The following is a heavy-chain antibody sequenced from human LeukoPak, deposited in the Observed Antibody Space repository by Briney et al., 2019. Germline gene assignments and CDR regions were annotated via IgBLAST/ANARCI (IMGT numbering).Heavy chain of an antibody. CDR1: GGSFSSYY. D-gene: IGHD3-10*01. CDR2: INHSGST. V-gene: IGHV4-34*01. Sequence: SETLSLTCAVYGGSFSSYYWSWIPQPPGKGLEWIGEINHSGSTNYNPSLKSRVTISVDTSKNQFSLKLSSVTAADTAVYYCRITMVRGAPQHMDVWGKGITVTVSS. J-gene: IGHJ6*03. CDR3: RITMVRGAPQHMDV.